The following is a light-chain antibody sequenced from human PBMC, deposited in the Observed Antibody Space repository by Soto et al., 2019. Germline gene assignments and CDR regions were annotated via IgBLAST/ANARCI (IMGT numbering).Light chain of an antibody. CDR3: QQSNRFPYT. Sequence: DIQMTQSPSSVSASVGDRVTITCRASQDISSWLAWYQQKPGKSPKLLIYAASSLQSGVPSRFSGSGSGTDFNLTISSLQPEDFATYFCQQSNRFPYTFGQGTKLEIK. J-gene: IGKJ2*01. CDR2: AAS. V-gene: IGKV1-12*01. CDR1: QDISSW.